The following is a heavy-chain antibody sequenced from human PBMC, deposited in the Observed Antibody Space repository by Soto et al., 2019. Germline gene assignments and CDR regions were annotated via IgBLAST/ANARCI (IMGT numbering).Heavy chain of an antibody. D-gene: IGHD3-22*01. V-gene: IGHV4-30-4*01. Sequence: SETLSLTCTVSGGSISSGDYYWSWIRQPPGKGLEWIGYIYYSGNTYYNPSLKSRVTISVDTSKNQFSLKLSSVTAADTAVYYCAREGYYDNSGYRLVDYWGQGTLVTVSS. J-gene: IGHJ4*02. CDR3: AREGYYDNSGYRLVDY. CDR2: IYYSGNT. CDR1: GGSISSGDYY.